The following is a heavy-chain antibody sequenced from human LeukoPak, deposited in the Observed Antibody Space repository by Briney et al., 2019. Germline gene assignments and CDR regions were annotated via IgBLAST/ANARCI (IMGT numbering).Heavy chain of an antibody. CDR2: ISSSGSTI. J-gene: IGHJ4*02. CDR1: GFTFSDYY. D-gene: IGHD4-23*01. CDR3: ARDRATVVTPHYFDY. Sequence: GGSLRLSRAASGFTFSDYYMSWIRQAPGKGLEWVSYISSSGSTIYYADSVKGRFTISRDNAKNSLYLQMNSLRAEDTAVYYCARDRATVVTPHYFDYWGQGTLVTVSS. V-gene: IGHV3-11*01.